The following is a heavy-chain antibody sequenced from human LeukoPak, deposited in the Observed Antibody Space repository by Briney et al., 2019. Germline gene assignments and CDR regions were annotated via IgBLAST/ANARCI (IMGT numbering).Heavy chain of an antibody. CDR2: TYYRSKWFN. Sequence: SQTLSLTCAISGDSVSSNSATWNWIRQSPSSGLEWLGRTYYRSKWFNDYAISVKSRITINPDTSKNQFSLHLSSVTPEDTAVYYCARSSSGWFDYWGQGTLVTVSS. CDR3: ARSSSGWFDY. V-gene: IGHV6-1*01. J-gene: IGHJ4*02. D-gene: IGHD6-19*01. CDR1: GDSVSSNSAT.